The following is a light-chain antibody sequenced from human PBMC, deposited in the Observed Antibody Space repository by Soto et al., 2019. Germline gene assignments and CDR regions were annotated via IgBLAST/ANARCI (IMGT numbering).Light chain of an antibody. CDR1: TSNIGSNS. Sequence: QSVLTQPPSASGAPGQRVTISCSGSTSNIGSNSVNWYQQVPGTAPRLLIYGSNQRPSGVPDRFSASKSGTSASLVISGLQSEDEASYYCAAWDDNLLGMFGGGTKLNVL. V-gene: IGLV1-44*01. J-gene: IGLJ3*02. CDR3: AAWDDNLLGM. CDR2: GSN.